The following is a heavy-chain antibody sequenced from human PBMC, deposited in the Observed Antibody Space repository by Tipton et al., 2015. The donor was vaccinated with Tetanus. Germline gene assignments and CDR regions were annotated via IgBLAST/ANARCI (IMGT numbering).Heavy chain of an antibody. CDR1: GGSVSRSSHY. D-gene: IGHD2-8*02. Sequence: TLSLTCIVSGGSVSRSSHYWSWIRQPPGKGLEWVGYVYYTGDTNYNPSLKSRVTISMDRSENQISLKMTSVTAADTAVYYCAGVTAQRTELYFEHWGQGTQVTVSS. CDR3: AGVTAQRTELYFEH. CDR2: VYYTGDT. V-gene: IGHV4-61*01. J-gene: IGHJ1*01.